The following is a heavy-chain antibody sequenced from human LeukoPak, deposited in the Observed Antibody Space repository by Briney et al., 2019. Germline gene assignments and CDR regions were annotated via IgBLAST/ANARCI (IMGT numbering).Heavy chain of an antibody. J-gene: IGHJ3*02. CDR3: ARAGPHGSGSYYNDAFDI. V-gene: IGHV3-48*04. D-gene: IGHD3-10*01. CDR2: ITAGGRTI. Sequence: GGSLRLSCAASGFTFSSYSMNWVRQAPGKGLEWVSYITAGGRTIYYADSVKGRFTISRDNAKNSLYLQMNSLRAEDTAVYYCARAGPHGSGSYYNDAFDIWGQGTMVTVSS. CDR1: GFTFSSYS.